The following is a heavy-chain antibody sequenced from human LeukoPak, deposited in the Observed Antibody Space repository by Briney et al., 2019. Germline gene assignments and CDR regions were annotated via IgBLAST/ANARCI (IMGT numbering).Heavy chain of an antibody. Sequence: SETLSLTCTVSGGSISSYYWSWIRQPPGKRLEWIGYIYYSGSTYYNPSLKSRVTISVDTSKNQFSLKLSSVTAADTAVYYCARDSSGYSSLDYWGQGTLVTVSS. D-gene: IGHD3-22*01. J-gene: IGHJ4*02. V-gene: IGHV4-59*12. CDR2: IYYSGST. CDR3: ARDSSGYSSLDY. CDR1: GGSISSYY.